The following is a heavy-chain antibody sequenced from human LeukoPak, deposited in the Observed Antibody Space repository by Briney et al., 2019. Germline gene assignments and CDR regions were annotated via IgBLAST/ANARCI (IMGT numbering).Heavy chain of an antibody. CDR1: GFTFRNAW. CDR2: IKSKTGGETT. Sequence: PGGSLRLSCATSGFTFRNAWMSWVRQAPGKGLEWVGRIKSKTGGETTEYAAPVKDRLTISRDDSKNTLYLQMNSLKTENTAVYYCTTERRGNYYFDSWGQGTLVTVSS. CDR3: TTERRGNYYFDS. V-gene: IGHV3-15*01. J-gene: IGHJ4*02. D-gene: IGHD1-26*01.